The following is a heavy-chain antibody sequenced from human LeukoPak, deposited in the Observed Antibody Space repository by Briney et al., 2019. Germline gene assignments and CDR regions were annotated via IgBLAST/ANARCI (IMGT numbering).Heavy chain of an antibody. CDR3: ARGQEAVAGQVYYYYGMDV. Sequence: ASVTVSCKASGYTFTGYYMHWVRQAPGQGLEWMGWINPNSGGTNYEQKFQGWVTMTRETSISTAYMELSRLRSDDTAVYYCARGQEAVAGQVYYYYGMDVWGQGTTVTVSS. J-gene: IGHJ6*02. D-gene: IGHD6-19*01. CDR1: GYTFTGYY. CDR2: INPNSGGT. V-gene: IGHV1-2*04.